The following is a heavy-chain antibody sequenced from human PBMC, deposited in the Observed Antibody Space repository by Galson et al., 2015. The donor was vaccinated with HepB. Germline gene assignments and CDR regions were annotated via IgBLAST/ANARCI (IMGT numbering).Heavy chain of an antibody. CDR2: ISGSGGST. D-gene: IGHD1-7*01. CDR3: AKATYNWNYAPHDY. J-gene: IGHJ4*02. V-gene: IGHV3-23*01. Sequence: SLRLSCAASGFTFGSYAMSWVRQAPGKGLEWVSAISGSGGSTYYADSVKGRFTISRDNSKNTLYLQMNSLRAEDTAVYYCAKATYNWNYAPHDYWGQGTLVTVSS. CDR1: GFTFGSYA.